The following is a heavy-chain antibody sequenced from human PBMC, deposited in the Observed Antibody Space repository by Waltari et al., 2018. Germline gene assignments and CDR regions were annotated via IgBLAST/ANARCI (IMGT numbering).Heavy chain of an antibody. CDR2: INTNTGNP. V-gene: IGHV7-4-1*02. CDR3: AREQTDFWSGYSQYNWFDP. J-gene: IGHJ5*02. Sequence: QVQLVQSGSELKKPGASVKVSCKASGYTFTSYAMNWVRQAPGQGLEWMGWINTNTGNPTCAKGCTGRFVISLDTSVSTAYLQFSSLKAEDTAVYYCAREQTDFWSGYSQYNWFDPWGQGTLVTVSS. D-gene: IGHD3-3*01. CDR1: GYTFTSYA.